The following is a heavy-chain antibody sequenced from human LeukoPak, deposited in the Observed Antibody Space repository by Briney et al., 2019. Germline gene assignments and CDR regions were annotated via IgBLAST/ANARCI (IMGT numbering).Heavy chain of an antibody. J-gene: IGHJ4*02. CDR2: INPNSGGT. V-gene: IGHV1-2*02. CDR3: ARGELGRPTPLFDY. D-gene: IGHD1-7*01. Sequence: ASVKVSCKASGYTFTGYYMHWVRQAPGQGLEWMGWINPNSGGTNYAQKFQGRVTMTRDTSISTAYMELSRLRSDDTAVYYCARGELGRPTPLFDYWGQGTLVTVSS. CDR1: GYTFTGYY.